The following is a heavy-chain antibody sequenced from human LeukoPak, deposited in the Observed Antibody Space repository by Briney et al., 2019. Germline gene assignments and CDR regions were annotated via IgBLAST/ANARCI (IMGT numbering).Heavy chain of an antibody. J-gene: IGHJ4*02. Sequence: PGGSLRLSCAASGFTFSDYYMSWIRQAPGKGLEWVSYISSSGSTIYYADSVKGRFTISRDNAKNSLYLQMNSLRAEDTALYYCAKDLRGYSGYAFDYWGQGTLVTVSS. CDR2: ISSSGSTI. CDR3: AKDLRGYSGYAFDY. D-gene: IGHD5-12*01. CDR1: GFTFSDYY. V-gene: IGHV3-11*01.